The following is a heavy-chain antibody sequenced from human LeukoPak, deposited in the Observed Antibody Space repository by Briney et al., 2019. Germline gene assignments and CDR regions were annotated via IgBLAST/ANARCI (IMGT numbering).Heavy chain of an antibody. V-gene: IGHV4-30-2*01. CDR2: IYHSGST. D-gene: IGHD2-8*01. Sequence: SQTLSLTCAVSGGSISSGGYSWSWIRQPPGKGLEWIGYIYHSGSTYYNPSLKSRVTISVDTSKNQFSLKLSSVTAADTAVYYCARVVPHYYGMDVWGQGTTVTVSS. CDR1: GGSISSGGYS. CDR3: ARVVPHYYGMDV. J-gene: IGHJ6*02.